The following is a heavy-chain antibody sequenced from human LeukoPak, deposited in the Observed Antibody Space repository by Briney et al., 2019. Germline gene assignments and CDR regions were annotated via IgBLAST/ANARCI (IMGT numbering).Heavy chain of an antibody. CDR2: ISYDGSNK. CDR3: ARDADSSTSSYGPWKAFDI. J-gene: IGHJ3*02. Sequence: GRSLRLSCAASGFTSSSYAMHWVRQAPGKGLEWVAVISYDGSNKYYADSVKGRFTISRDNSKNTLYLQMNSLRAEDTAVYYCARDADSSTSSYGPWKAFDIWGQGTMVTVSS. V-gene: IGHV3-30-3*01. D-gene: IGHD2-2*01. CDR1: GFTSSSYA.